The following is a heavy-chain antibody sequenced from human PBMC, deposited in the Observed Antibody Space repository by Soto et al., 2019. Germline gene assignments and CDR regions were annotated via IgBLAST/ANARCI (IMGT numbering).Heavy chain of an antibody. CDR2: IYYSGST. V-gene: IGHV4-31*03. CDR3: ARVARAWGSGSYYTGHHYPSYGMHG. D-gene: IGHD3-10*01. Sequence: SETLSLTCTVSVVSISSGGYYCSWIRQHPWKGLEWIGYIYYSGSTYYNPSLKSRVTISVDTSKNQFSLKLSSVTAADTAVYYCARVARAWGSGSYYTGHHYPSYGMHGWGQATTVTVSS. CDR1: VVSISSGGYY. J-gene: IGHJ6*02.